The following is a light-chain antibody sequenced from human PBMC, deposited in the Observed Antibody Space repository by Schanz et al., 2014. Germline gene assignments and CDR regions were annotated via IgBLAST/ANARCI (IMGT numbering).Light chain of an antibody. CDR3: SSYAGSINWV. J-gene: IGLJ3*02. CDR1: SSDVGGYNY. Sequence: QSVLTQPASVSGSPGQSVTISCTGTSSDVGGYNYVSWYQHHPDKVPKLLIYRPSGVSNRFSGSKSGDTASLTISGLQAEDEADYYCSSYAGSINWVFGGGTKLTVL. V-gene: IGLV2-14*01.